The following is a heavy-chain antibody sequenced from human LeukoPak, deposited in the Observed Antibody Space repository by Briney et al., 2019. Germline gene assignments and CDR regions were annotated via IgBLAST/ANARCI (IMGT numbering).Heavy chain of an antibody. Sequence: GGSLRLSCAASGFTFSKVWMTWVRQAPGKGLEWVGRIRSKTDGGASEYAAPVKGRFSISRDDSNNTLYLEMISLKSEDTAIYYCTTDVNRFMVTASSWGQGTLVTVSS. D-gene: IGHD2-21*02. CDR2: IRSKTDGGAS. CDR3: TTDVNRFMVTASS. CDR1: GFTFSKVW. V-gene: IGHV3-15*01. J-gene: IGHJ5*02.